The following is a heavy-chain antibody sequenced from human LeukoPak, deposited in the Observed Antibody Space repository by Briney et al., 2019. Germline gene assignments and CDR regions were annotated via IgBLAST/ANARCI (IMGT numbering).Heavy chain of an antibody. CDR3: ARGGSAFDH. CDR1: GFTFTTAW. V-gene: IGHV3-15*01. D-gene: IGHD2-15*01. Sequence: GGSLRPSCAASGFTFTTAWMSWVRQAPGKGLEWVGRIKSKTDGGAADYAAPVEGRFAVSRDDSKDTLYLQMNSLKTEDTAVYFCARGGSAFDHWGQGTLVAVSS. CDR2: IKSKTDGGAA. J-gene: IGHJ4*02.